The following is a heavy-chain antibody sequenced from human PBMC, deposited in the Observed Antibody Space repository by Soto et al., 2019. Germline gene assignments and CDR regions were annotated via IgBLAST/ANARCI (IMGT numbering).Heavy chain of an antibody. CDR3: ARQKRRWGTDY. J-gene: IGHJ4*02. V-gene: IGHV4-39*01. Sequence: LSLTCTVSGGSISSSSYYWGWIRQPPGKGLEWIGSIYYSGSTYYNPSLKSRVTISVDTSKNQFSLKLSSVTAADTAVYYCARQKRRWGTDYWGQGTLVTVSS. CDR1: GGSISSSSYY. D-gene: IGHD4-17*01. CDR2: IYYSGST.